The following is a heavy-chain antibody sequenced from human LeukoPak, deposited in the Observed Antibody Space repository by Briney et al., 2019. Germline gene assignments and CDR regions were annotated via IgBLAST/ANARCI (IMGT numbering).Heavy chain of an antibody. V-gene: IGHV1-18*01. J-gene: IGHJ6*03. D-gene: IGHD6-19*01. Sequence: ASVKVSCKASGYTFNSYGISWVRQAPGQGLEWMGWISAHNGNTNYEEKVQGRVTMNTDTSTSTASMELRSLRSDDTAVYYCARDKGTVATYYYYYMDVWGKGTTVTVSS. CDR2: ISAHNGNT. CDR1: GYTFNSYG. CDR3: ARDKGTVATYYYYYMDV.